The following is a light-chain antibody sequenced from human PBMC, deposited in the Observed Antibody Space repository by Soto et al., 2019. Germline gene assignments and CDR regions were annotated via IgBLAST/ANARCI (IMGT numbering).Light chain of an antibody. CDR2: AVS. CDR1: QTISNNY. J-gene: IGKJ1*01. Sequence: EIVLTQSPGTLTLSPGESAAFSCRASQTISNNYLVWYRQKPGQAPRLLIYAVSSRAAGIPDRFSGSGSGTDFALTIARLEPEDSAVYYCQQHSNSQWTFGQGTRVEI. V-gene: IGKV3D-20*02. CDR3: QQHSNSQWT.